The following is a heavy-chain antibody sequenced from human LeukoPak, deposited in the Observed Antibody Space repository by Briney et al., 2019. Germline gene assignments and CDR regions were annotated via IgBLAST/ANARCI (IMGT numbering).Heavy chain of an antibody. CDR2: MNPNSGNT. CDR3: ARVLRNFDWLLC. D-gene: IGHD3-9*01. J-gene: IGHJ4*02. Sequence: GASVKVSCKASGYTFTSYDINWVRQATGQGLEWMGWMNPNSGNTGYAQKFQGRVTMTRNTSISTAYMELSSLRSEDKAVYYCARVLRNFDWLLCWDQGTLVTVSS. CDR1: GYTFTSYD. V-gene: IGHV1-8*01.